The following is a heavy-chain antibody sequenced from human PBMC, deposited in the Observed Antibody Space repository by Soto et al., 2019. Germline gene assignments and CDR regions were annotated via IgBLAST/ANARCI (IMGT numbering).Heavy chain of an antibody. V-gene: IGHV3-74*01. CDR2: IDNDGSSR. D-gene: IGHD6-19*01. CDR1: GFTFSSYW. Sequence: EVQLVESGGGLVQPGGSLRLSCAASGFTFSSYWMHWVRQGPGKGLVWVSRIDNDGSSRDYADSVKGRFTISRDNAKNTLYLEMSSLRAEDTAVYYCATGSGWYSPDYWGQGTLVTVSS. J-gene: IGHJ4*02. CDR3: ATGSGWYSPDY.